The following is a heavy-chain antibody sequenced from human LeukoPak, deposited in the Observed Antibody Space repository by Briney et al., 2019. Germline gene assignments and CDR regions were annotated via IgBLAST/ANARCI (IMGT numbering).Heavy chain of an antibody. CDR2: IYTSGST. D-gene: IGHD3-3*01. J-gene: IGHJ5*02. CDR1: GGSISSYY. Sequence: SETLSLTCTVSGGSISSYYWSWIRQPPGKGLEWIGYIYTSGSTNYNPSLKSRVTISVDTSKNQFSLKLSSVTAADTAVYSCARLEPYDFLDPWGQGTLVTVSS. CDR3: ARLEPYDFLDP. V-gene: IGHV4-4*09.